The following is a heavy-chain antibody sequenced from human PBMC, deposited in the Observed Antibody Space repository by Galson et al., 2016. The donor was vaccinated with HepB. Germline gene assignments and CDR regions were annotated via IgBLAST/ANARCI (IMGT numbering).Heavy chain of an antibody. CDR2: ILYDGSKK. CDR1: GFTFSSYW. CDR3: ARDSFTIFGVTPNWFDP. V-gene: IGHV3-33*08. J-gene: IGHJ5*02. Sequence: SLRLSCAASGFTFSSYWMSWVRQAPGKGLEWVAVILYDGSKKYYADSVKGRFTISRDNSKNTLYLQMNSLRAEDTAVYYCARDSFTIFGVTPNWFDPWGQGTLVTVSS. D-gene: IGHD3-3*01.